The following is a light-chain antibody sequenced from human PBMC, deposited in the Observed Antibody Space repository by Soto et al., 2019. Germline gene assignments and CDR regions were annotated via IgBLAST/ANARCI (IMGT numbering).Light chain of an antibody. J-gene: IGKJ1*01. V-gene: IGKV3-15*01. CDR1: ETVRSH. CDR2: GTS. CDR3: KQYNKXVWT. Sequence: EVVMTQSPVTLSVSPGERATLSCRASETVRSHLAWYQQKPGQTPRLLIYGTSNRAAGIPARFSGSGSGTEFTLTIGSLQSEEFAVYYFKQYNKXVWTCGKGTKV.